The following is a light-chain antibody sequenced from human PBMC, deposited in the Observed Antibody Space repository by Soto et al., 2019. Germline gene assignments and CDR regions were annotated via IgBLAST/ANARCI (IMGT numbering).Light chain of an antibody. CDR3: QQYNSYPWT. CDR2: DVS. Sequence: DIQMTQSPSTLSASVGDRVTITCRASQSISNWLAWYQQKLGKAPKLLIYDVSRLESGVPSRFSGSGSGTEFTLTISSLQPDDFATYYCQQYNSYPWTFGQGTKVEIK. V-gene: IGKV1-5*01. CDR1: QSISNW. J-gene: IGKJ1*01.